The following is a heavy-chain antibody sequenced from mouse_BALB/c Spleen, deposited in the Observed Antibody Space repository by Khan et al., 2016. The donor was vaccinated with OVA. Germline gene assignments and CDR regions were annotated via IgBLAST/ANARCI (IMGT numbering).Heavy chain of an antibody. Sequence: LVKTGASVKISCKASGYSFTGYYMHWVKQSHGKSLEWIGYISCYNDDTNYNKKFKGKATFTVDTSSRTAYMQFNSLTSEDSAVYYCARWYYGNVGYFDYRGQGTTLTVSS. CDR1: GYSFTGYY. CDR3: ARWYYGNVGYFDY. D-gene: IGHD1-2*01. J-gene: IGHJ2*01. CDR2: ISCYNDDT. V-gene: IGHV1S34*01.